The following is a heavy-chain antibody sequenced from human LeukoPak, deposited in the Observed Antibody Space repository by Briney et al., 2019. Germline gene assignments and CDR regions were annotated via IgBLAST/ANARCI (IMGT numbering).Heavy chain of an antibody. CDR1: GDSISTNNYY. CDR2: IYYSVTT. Sequence: SATLSLTCTVSGDSISTNNYYWTWIRQPPGQELGWIGTIYYSVTTYYNPSLKSRVTISVDTSRNQFSLRLSSVTAADTAVYYCARRRGIGLYYFDYWGQGALVTVSS. J-gene: IGHJ4*02. V-gene: IGHV4-39*01. CDR3: ARRRGIGLYYFDY. D-gene: IGHD6-19*01.